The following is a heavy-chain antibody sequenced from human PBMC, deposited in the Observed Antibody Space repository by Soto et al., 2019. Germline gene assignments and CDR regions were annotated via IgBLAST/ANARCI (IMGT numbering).Heavy chain of an antibody. CDR1: SGSISSSY. Sequence: PSETLSLTCAVSSGSISSSYWSWIRQPPGKGLEWIGYMSYSGSTNYNPSLKGRVTISVDTSKNQFSLKLSSVTAADTAVYYCARHAYGAYAYFWGQGTLVTVSS. V-gene: IGHV4-59*08. D-gene: IGHD4-17*01. CDR3: ARHAYGAYAYF. J-gene: IGHJ4*02. CDR2: MSYSGST.